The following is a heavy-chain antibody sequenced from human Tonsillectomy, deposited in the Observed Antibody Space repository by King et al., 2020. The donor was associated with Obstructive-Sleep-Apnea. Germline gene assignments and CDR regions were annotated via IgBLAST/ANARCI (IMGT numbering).Heavy chain of an antibody. Sequence: TLKESGPTLVKPTQTLTLTCTFSGFSLRTSGVGVGWIRQPPGKALEWLALIYWDDDKCYSPSLKSRLTITKDTSKNQVVLIMTNMDPVDTATYYCAHRGNSEFSFDFWGHGTLVTVSS. CDR2: IYWDDDK. CDR3: AHRGNSEFSFDF. J-gene: IGHJ4*01. V-gene: IGHV2-5*02. CDR1: GFSLRTSGVG. D-gene: IGHD4-23*01.